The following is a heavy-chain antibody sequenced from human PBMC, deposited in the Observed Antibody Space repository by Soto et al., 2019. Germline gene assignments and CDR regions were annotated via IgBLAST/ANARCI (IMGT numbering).Heavy chain of an antibody. CDR1: GGSISSGGYS. J-gene: IGHJ4*02. Sequence: SETLSLTCAVSGGSISSGGYSWSWIRRPPGKGLEWIGYISYSGSSYSNPSLKSRVTISADTSKNQFSLRLTSVTAADTAVYFCARATPAGSADFWGQGTLVTVSS. CDR2: ISYSGSS. V-gene: IGHV4-30-2*05. D-gene: IGHD2-2*01. CDR3: ARATPAGSADF.